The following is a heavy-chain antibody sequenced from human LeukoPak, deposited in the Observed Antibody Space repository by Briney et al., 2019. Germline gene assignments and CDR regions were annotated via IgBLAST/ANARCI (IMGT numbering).Heavy chain of an antibody. J-gene: IGHJ4*02. CDR2: IYYSGST. CDR1: GGSISSYY. Sequence: SETLSLTCTVSGGSISSYYWSWIRQPPGKGLEWIGYIYYSGSTNYNPSLKSRVTISVDTSKNQFSLKLSSVTAADTAVYYCARHRITMVRGPYYFDYWRQGTLVTVSS. V-gene: IGHV4-59*08. D-gene: IGHD3-10*01. CDR3: ARHRITMVRGPYYFDY.